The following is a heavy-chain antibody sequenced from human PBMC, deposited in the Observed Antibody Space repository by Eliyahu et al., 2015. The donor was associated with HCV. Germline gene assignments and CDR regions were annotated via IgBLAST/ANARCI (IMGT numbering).Heavy chain of an antibody. Sequence: EMQLVESGGTLVQPGGSLXXXCAATGFTLXSYEMNWVRQAPGEGLEWVSHISVSGDTKYYADSVKGRFTISRDNSKNSLYLQMNSLRDEDTALYYCAREDRKNVDVWSGVGTFDIWGQGTMVTVS. D-gene: IGHD3-3*01. CDR1: GFTLXSYE. J-gene: IGHJ3*02. CDR3: AREDRKNVDVWSGVGTFDI. CDR2: ISVSGDTK. V-gene: IGHV3-48*03.